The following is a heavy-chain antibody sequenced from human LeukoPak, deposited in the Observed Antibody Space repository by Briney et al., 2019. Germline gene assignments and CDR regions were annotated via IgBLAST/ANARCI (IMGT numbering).Heavy chain of an antibody. CDR3: AREPKDDYGDYYYFDY. CDR1: GFTFSSYE. D-gene: IGHD4-17*01. Sequence: SGGSLRLSCAASGFTFSSYEMNWVRQAPGKGLEWISYISASGTITHYADSVEGRFTISRDNAKNSLYLQMNSLRAEDTALYYCAREPKDDYGDYYYFDYWGQGTLVTVSS. J-gene: IGHJ4*02. CDR2: ISASGTIT. V-gene: IGHV3-48*03.